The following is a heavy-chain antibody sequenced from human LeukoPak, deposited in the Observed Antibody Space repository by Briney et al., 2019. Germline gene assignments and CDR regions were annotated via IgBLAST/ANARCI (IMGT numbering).Heavy chain of an antibody. V-gene: IGHV3-13*01. CDR1: GFTFSSYD. Sequence: GGSLRLSCAASGFTFSSYDMHWVRQATGKGLEWVSAIGTAGDTYYPGSVKGRVTISRENAKNSLYLQMNSLRAGDTAVYYCARSRPPYGDSGFDYWGQGTLVTVSS. J-gene: IGHJ4*02. CDR2: IGTAGDT. CDR3: ARSRPPYGDSGFDY. D-gene: IGHD4-17*01.